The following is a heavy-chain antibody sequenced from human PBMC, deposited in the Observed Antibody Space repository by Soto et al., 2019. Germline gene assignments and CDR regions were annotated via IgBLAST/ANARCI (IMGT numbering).Heavy chain of an antibody. V-gene: IGHV3-23*01. CDR3: AEANTVTGRYYYYYGMDV. D-gene: IGHD4-17*01. CDR2: ISGSGGST. CDR1: GFTFSSYA. J-gene: IGHJ6*02. Sequence: GGSLRLSCAASGFTFSSYAMSWVRQAPGKGLEWVSAISGSGGSTYYADSVKGRFTISRDNSKNTLYLQMNSLRAEDTAVYYCAEANTVTGRYYYYYGMDVWGQGTTVTVSS.